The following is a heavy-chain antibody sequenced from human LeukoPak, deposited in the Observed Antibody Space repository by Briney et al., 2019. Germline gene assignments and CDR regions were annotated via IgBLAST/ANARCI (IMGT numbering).Heavy chain of an antibody. CDR1: GYTFTSYY. Sequence: ASLKVSCKASGYTFTSYYMHWVRQAPGQGLEWMGIINPSGGSTSYAQKFQGRVTMTRDTSISTAYMELTRLRSDDTAVYYCTRGPLTGLDYWGQGTLVTVSS. V-gene: IGHV1-46*01. J-gene: IGHJ4*02. D-gene: IGHD3-9*01. CDR2: INPSGGST. CDR3: TRGPLTGLDY.